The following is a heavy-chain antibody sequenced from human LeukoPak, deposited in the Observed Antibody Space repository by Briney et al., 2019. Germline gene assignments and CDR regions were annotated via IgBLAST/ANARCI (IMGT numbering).Heavy chain of an antibody. CDR3: AREYTSSSTAFDI. V-gene: IGHV4-34*01. Sequence: PSETLSLTCAVYGGSFSGYYWSWIRQPPGKGLEWIGEINHSGSTNYNPSLKSRVTISVDTSTNHFSLKLSSVTAADTAVYFCAREYTSSSTAFDIWGQGTVVTVSS. J-gene: IGHJ3*02. CDR1: GGSFSGYY. D-gene: IGHD6-6*01. CDR2: INHSGST.